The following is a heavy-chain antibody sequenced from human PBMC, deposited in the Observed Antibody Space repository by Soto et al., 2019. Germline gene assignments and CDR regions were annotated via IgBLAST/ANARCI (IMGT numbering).Heavy chain of an antibody. CDR3: AGGCAGAVYSYYCGMDV. V-gene: IGHV3-21*03. CDR2: ISGSSSYI. J-gene: IGHJ6*02. CDR1: GFTFSSYS. Sequence: GGSLRLSCAASGFTFSSYSMNWVRQAPGKGLEWVSSISGSSSYIYYADSVKGRFTSSRDNAKNSLYLQVNSLRAEDTAGYYCAGGCAGAVYSYYCGMDVWGQGTMVTVSS. D-gene: IGHD6-19*01.